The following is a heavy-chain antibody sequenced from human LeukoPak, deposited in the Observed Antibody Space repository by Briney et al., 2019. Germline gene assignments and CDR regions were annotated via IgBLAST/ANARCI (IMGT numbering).Heavy chain of an antibody. CDR2: ISYDGSNK. CDR3: ARDPTMVRGSPRYYYYMDV. V-gene: IGHV3-30*01. J-gene: IGHJ6*03. CDR1: GFTFSSYA. Sequence: GRSLRLSCAASGFTFSSYAMHWVRQAPGKGLEWVAVISYDGSNKYYADSVKGRFTISRDNSKNTLYLQMNSLRAEDTAVYYCARDPTMVRGSPRYYYYMDVWGKGTTVTVSS. D-gene: IGHD3-10*01.